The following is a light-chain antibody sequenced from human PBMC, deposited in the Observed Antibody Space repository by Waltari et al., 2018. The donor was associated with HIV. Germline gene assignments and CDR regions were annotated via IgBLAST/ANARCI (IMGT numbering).Light chain of an antibody. CDR3: MQALQTPPLP. CDR1: QSRLHTYGSHY. Sequence: IVMTQSPLSLPVTPGEPASISCRSSQSRLHTYGSHYFDCYLQKQGQLQQLLIYLGSNRASGVSDRISGSGSGTDFTLKSSRVEAEDVGVYYCMQALQTPPLPFGGGTKVEIK. V-gene: IGKV2-28*01. CDR2: LGS. J-gene: IGKJ4*01.